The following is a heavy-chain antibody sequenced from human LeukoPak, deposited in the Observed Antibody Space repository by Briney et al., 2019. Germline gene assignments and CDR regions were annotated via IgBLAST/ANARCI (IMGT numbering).Heavy chain of an antibody. J-gene: IGHJ4*02. CDR2: IKQDGSDK. CDR1: GFTFSFYW. V-gene: IGHV3-7*03. CDR3: ARDPGVVPAAYDY. Sequence: GGSLRLSCAASGFTFSFYWMSWVRQAPGKGLEWVANIKQDGSDKYYVDSVKGRFTIFRDNAKNSVYLQMNSLRAEDTAIYYCARDPGVVPAAYDYWGQGTLVSVSS. D-gene: IGHD2-2*01.